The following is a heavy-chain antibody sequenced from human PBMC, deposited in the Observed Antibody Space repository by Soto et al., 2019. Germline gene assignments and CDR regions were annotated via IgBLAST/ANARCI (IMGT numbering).Heavy chain of an antibody. D-gene: IGHD3-10*01. CDR1: GNTFTGYD. CDR2: INPNSGNI. CDR3: ARGRASGSYFLLDY. J-gene: IGHJ4*02. V-gene: IGHV1-8*01. Sequence: ASVKVSCKASGNTFTGYDINWVRQATGHGLEWMGWINPNSGNIGYAQKFQGRVTMTRDTAIRTAYMEVSRLRSDDTAVYYCARGRASGSYFLLDYWGQGTLVTVSS.